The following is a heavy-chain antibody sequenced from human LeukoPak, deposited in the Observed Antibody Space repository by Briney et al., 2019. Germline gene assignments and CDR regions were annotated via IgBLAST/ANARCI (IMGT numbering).Heavy chain of an antibody. CDR3: ARSTPTDLPSNWFDP. CDR2: IYTSGST. V-gene: IGHV4-61*02. CDR1: GGSISSGSYY. J-gene: IGHJ5*02. Sequence: SQTLSLTCTVSGGSISSGSYYWSWIRQPAGKGLEWIGRIYTSGSTNHNPSLKSRVTISVDTSKNQFSLKLSSVTAADTAVYYCARSTPTDLPSNWFDPWGQGPLVTVSS.